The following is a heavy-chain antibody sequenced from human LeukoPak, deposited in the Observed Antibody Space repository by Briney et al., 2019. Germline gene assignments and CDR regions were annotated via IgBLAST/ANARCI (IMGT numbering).Heavy chain of an antibody. CDR1: GFTFDDYA. CDR3: AKDKVSYCSGGGCYSRTYFDY. CDR2: ISGDGGST. D-gene: IGHD2-15*01. Sequence: PGGSLRLSCAASGFTFDDYAMHWVRQAPGKGLEWVSLISGDGGSTYYADSVKGRFTISRDNSKNSLYLQMNSLRTEDTALYYCAKDKVSYCSGGGCYSRTYFDYWGQGALVTVSS. V-gene: IGHV3-43*02. J-gene: IGHJ4*02.